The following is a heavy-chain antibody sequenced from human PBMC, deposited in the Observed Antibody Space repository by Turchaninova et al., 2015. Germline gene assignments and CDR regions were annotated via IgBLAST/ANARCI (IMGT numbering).Heavy chain of an antibody. D-gene: IGHD3-10*01. Sequence: QVLLVQPESELENPGASVGLACKSSGYTFADYPIKWVWQAPGQGLECMGWINTITGNPTYAQGFRVRFVFSLDTSASTAYLQISGLKDEDTAVYYCALLYGSGQSIRFDSWGQGTLVTVSS. CDR3: ALLYGSGQSIRFDS. J-gene: IGHJ4*02. V-gene: IGHV7-4-1*02. CDR2: INTITGNP. CDR1: GYTFADYP.